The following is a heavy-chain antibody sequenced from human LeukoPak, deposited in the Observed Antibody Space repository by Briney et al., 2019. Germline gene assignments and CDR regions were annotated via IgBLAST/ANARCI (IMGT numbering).Heavy chain of an antibody. V-gene: IGHV3-30*18. CDR1: GFTFSSYG. CDR2: ISYDGSNK. Sequence: GRSLRLSCAASGFTFSSYGMHWVRQAPGKGLEWVAVISYDGSNKYYADSVKGRFTISRDNSKNTLYLQMNSLRAEDTAVYYCAKPTRDGYNYLSPLDYWGQGTLVTVSS. J-gene: IGHJ4*02. CDR3: AKPTRDGYNYLSPLDY. D-gene: IGHD5-24*01.